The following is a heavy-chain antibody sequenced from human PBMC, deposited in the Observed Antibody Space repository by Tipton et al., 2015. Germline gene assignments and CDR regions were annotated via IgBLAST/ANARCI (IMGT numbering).Heavy chain of an antibody. J-gene: IGHJ4*02. Sequence: TLSLTCTVSGGSVSSATYYWSWVRQPPGKGLEWIAYVYYTGSTNYSPALKSRLTISMDTSKNQFSLKLSSVTAADTAVYYCAGTGYCSRGSCSLNYFDFWGQGTLVTVSS. CDR2: VYYTGST. CDR1: GGSVSSATYY. D-gene: IGHD2-15*01. CDR3: AGTGYCSRGSCSLNYFDF. V-gene: IGHV4-61*01.